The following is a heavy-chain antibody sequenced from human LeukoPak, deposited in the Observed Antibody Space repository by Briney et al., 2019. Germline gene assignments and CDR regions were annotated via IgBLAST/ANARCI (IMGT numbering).Heavy chain of an antibody. J-gene: IGHJ5*02. CDR2: INSDGSRT. CDR1: KFSFSAYW. Sequence: HTGGSLRLSCAASKFSFSAYWMYWVRQAPGKGLVWVSRINSDGSRTNYADSVKGRFTISRDNAKNTLYLQMNSLRAEDTAVYYCARVLTGSWDWFDPWGQGTLVTVSS. D-gene: IGHD2-8*02. V-gene: IGHV3-74*01. CDR3: ARVLTGSWDWFDP.